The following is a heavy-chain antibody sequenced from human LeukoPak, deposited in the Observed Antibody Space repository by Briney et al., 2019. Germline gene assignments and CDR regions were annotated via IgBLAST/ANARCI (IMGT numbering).Heavy chain of an antibody. V-gene: IGHV3-7*01. D-gene: IGHD2-2*01. J-gene: IGHJ5*02. CDR2: IKQDGSEK. Sequence: GGSLRLSCAASGSTFSSYWMSWVRQAPGKGLEWVANIKQDGSEKYYVDSVKGRFTISRDNAKNSLYLQMNSLRAEDTAVYYCARAASFIVVVPAPWFDPWGQGTLVTVSS. CDR3: ARAASFIVVVPAPWFDP. CDR1: GSTFSSYW.